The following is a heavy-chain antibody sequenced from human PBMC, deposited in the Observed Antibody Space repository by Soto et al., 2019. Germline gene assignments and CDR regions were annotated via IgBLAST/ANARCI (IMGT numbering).Heavy chain of an antibody. CDR3: ARGPRGWYGFDY. Sequence: EVQLVESGGGLVQPGGSLRLSCAASGLTLSSDGLHWVRQAPGKGLGWVSRMNSDGSRTTYADSVKGRFTISRDNAKNTLYLQMNSLRAEDTAVYYCARGPRGWYGFDYWGQGTLVTVSS. CDR2: MNSDGSRT. CDR1: GLTLSSDG. V-gene: IGHV3-74*01. D-gene: IGHD6-19*01. J-gene: IGHJ4*02.